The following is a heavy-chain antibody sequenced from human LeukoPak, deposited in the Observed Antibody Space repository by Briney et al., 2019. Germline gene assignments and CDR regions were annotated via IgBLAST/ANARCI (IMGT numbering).Heavy chain of an antibody. CDR3: ARRLTQYDCFDP. CDR2: TYYRSTWYN. D-gene: IGHD2-2*01. Sequence: SQTLSLTCAISGDSVSSNSVTWNWIRQSPLRGLEWLGRTYYRSTWYNDYAVSVRGRITVNPDTSKNQFSLHLNSVTPEDTAVYYCARRLTQYDCFDPWGQGILVTVSS. J-gene: IGHJ5*02. CDR1: GDSVSSNSVT. V-gene: IGHV6-1*01.